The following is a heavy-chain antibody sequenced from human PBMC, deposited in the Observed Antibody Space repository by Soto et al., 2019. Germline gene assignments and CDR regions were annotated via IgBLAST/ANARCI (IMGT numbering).Heavy chain of an antibody. J-gene: IGHJ6*02. CDR1: GFTFSRFS. CDR3: ARDHGMFLSYYFYVMDV. CDR2: ISYDGSNT. D-gene: IGHD3-10*02. Sequence: QVQLVESGGGVVQPGRSLTLSCAASGFTFSRFSMHWVRQAPGKGLAWVAVISYDGSNTHYAESVKGRFNISRDDSKNTVYLQMNNLRGEDSAVYYCARDHGMFLSYYFYVMDVWGQVTTVTVSS. V-gene: IGHV3-30-3*01.